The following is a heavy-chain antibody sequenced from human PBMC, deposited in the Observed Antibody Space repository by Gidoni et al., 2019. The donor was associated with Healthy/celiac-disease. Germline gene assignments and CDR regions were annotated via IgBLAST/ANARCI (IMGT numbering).Heavy chain of an antibody. CDR1: GGSISSSSYY. CDR3: ARVGSGTIPKTFDY. D-gene: IGHD3-3*01. J-gene: IGHJ4*02. CDR2: IYYSGST. Sequence: QLQLQESGPGLVKPSETLSPTCTVSGGSISSSSYYWGWIRQPPGKGLEWIGSIYYSGSTYYNPSLKSRVTISVDTSKNQFSLKLSSVTAADTAVYYCARVGSGTIPKTFDYWGQGTLVTVSS. V-gene: IGHV4-39*07.